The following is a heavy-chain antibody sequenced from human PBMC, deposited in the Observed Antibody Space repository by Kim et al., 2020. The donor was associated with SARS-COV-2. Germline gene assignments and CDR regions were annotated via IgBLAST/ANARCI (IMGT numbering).Heavy chain of an antibody. V-gene: IGHV4-30-2*01. D-gene: IGHD2-2*01. CDR1: GGSISSGGYS. CDR3: ARVGHCSSTSCYQPFDP. CDR2: IYHSGST. J-gene: IGHJ5*02. Sequence: SETLSLTCAVSGGSISSGGYSWSWIRQPPGKGLEWIGYIYHSGSTYYNPSLKSRVTISVDRSKNQFSLKLSSVTAADTAVYYCARVGHCSSTSCYQPFDPWGQGTLVTVSS.